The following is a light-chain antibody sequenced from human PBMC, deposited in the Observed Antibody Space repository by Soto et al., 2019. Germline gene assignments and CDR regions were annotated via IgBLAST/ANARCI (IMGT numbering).Light chain of an antibody. Sequence: EIVLTQSPGTLSLSPGERATLSCRASQSVSSSYLAWYQQKPGQAPRLLIYGASSRATGIPDRFSGSGSGTDFTLTISRLEPEDSAVYYCQQYGSSPSSWTFGQGTKVDIK. V-gene: IGKV3-20*01. CDR1: QSVSSSY. CDR3: QQYGSSPSSWT. CDR2: GAS. J-gene: IGKJ1*01.